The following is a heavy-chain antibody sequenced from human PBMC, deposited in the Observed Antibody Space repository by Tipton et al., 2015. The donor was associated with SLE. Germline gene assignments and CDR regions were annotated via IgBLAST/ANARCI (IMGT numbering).Heavy chain of an antibody. CDR1: GGSISSSSYY. CDR2: IYYSGST. J-gene: IGHJ3*02. Sequence: TLSLTCTVSGGSISSSSYYWGWIRQPPGKGLEWIGSIYYSGSTYYNPSLKSRVTISVDTSKNQFSLKLSSVTAADTAVYYCARVRAYAGAFDIWGQGTMV. V-gene: IGHV4-39*07. D-gene: IGHD2-8*01. CDR3: ARVRAYAGAFDI.